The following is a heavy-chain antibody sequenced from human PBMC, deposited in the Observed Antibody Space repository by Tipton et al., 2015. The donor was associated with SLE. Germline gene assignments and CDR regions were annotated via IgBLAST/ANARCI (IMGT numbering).Heavy chain of an antibody. CDR1: NGSISGYY. CDR2: SNHSGTT. CDR3: ASRGRKDGYNSYRSFDL. Sequence: TLSLTCTVYNGSISGYYWSWIRHSPEKGLEWIGESNHSGTTNSNPSLKSRVTISVDTSQNQFSLKLSSVTAADTSVYYCASRGRKDGYNSYRSFDLWGRGTLVTVSS. D-gene: IGHD5-24*01. J-gene: IGHJ2*01. V-gene: IGHV4-34*01.